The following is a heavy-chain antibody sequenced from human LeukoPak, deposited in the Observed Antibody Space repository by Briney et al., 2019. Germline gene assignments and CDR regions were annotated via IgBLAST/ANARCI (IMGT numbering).Heavy chain of an antibody. V-gene: IGHV3-30*18. CDR1: GFTFSSYG. CDR3: AKDSRCCSGGSCYQQH. CDR2: ISYDGSNK. Sequence: GGSLRLSCAASGFTFSSYGMHWVRQAPGKGLEWVAVISYDGSNKYYADSVKGRFTISRDNSKNTLYLQMNSLRAEDTAVYYCAKDSRCCSGGSCYQQHWGQGTLVTVSS. D-gene: IGHD2-15*01. J-gene: IGHJ1*01.